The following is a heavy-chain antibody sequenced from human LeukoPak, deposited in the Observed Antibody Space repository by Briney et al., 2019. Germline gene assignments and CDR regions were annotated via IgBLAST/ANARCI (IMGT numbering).Heavy chain of an antibody. J-gene: IGHJ4*02. CDR1: GFRFSSYA. D-gene: IGHD1-7*01. Sequence: GGSLRLACAASGFRFSSYAMSWVRQAPGKGLEWVSAISGSGVSTYYADSVKGRFTVSRDNSKNTLYLQMSSLRAEGTAVYYCAKDERNWNYNLASQTYDWGQGTLVTVSS. CDR3: AKDERNWNYNLASQTYD. V-gene: IGHV3-23*01. CDR2: ISGSGVST.